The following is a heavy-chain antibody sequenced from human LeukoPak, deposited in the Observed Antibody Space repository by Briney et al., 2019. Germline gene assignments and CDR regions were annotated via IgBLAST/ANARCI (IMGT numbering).Heavy chain of an antibody. J-gene: IGHJ1*01. D-gene: IGHD2-15*01. Sequence: GSLRLSCVASGFTLCNYWVTWGRQAPGKGLEWVANIKEDGSEKYYVDSVKGRFTISRDNAKNSLYLQMNSLRPDDSALYYCAGGKAADWGRGTLVTVSS. CDR3: AGGKAAD. CDR2: IKEDGSEK. CDR1: GFTLCNYW. V-gene: IGHV3-7*01.